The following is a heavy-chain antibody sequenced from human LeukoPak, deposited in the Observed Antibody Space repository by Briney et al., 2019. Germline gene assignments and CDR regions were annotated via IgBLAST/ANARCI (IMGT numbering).Heavy chain of an antibody. V-gene: IGHV4-38-2*02. CDR1: GYSISTGYY. Sequence: PSETLSLTCTVSGYSISTGYYWDWIRQPPGKELEWIGTFYHGGSTYYNPSLKSRVTISVDTSKNQFSLKLSSLTAADTAVYYCARTWDYVYFDYWGQGTLVAVSS. D-gene: IGHD1-7*01. CDR2: FYHGGST. CDR3: ARTWDYVYFDY. J-gene: IGHJ4*02.